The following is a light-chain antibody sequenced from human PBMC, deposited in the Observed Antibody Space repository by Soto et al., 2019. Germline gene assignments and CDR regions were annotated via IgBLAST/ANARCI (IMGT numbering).Light chain of an antibody. J-gene: IGKJ2*01. CDR3: QQRSTWPPDT. CDR1: QSVSSY. Sequence: EIVLTQSPATLSLSPGERATLPCRASQSVSSYLAWYQKKPGQAPRLLIYDASNSATGIPARFSRSGSGTDFTLTISSLEPEYFAVYYCQQRSTWPPDTFGQGTKVYIK. CDR2: DAS. V-gene: IGKV3-11*01.